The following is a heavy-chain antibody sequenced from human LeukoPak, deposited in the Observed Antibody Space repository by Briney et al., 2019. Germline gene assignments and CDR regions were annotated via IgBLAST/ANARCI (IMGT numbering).Heavy chain of an antibody. V-gene: IGHV3-7*01. CDR1: GFTFSSYR. CDR3: ARDWYYDFWSAYYTSLDY. D-gene: IGHD3-3*01. Sequence: PGGSLRLSCAASGFTFSSYRTSWVRQAPAKGLEWVANIKQDGGEKYYVDSVKGRFTISRDNAKTSLYLQMNRLKAEDTAAYYCARDWYYDFWSAYYTSLDYWGQGTLVTVSS. J-gene: IGHJ4*02. CDR2: IKQDGGEK.